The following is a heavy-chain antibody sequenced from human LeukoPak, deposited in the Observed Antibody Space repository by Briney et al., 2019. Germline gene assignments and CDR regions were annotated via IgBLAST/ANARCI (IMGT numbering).Heavy chain of an antibody. D-gene: IGHD2-15*01. Sequence: ASVKVSCKASGGTFSSYAISWVRQAPGQGLEWMGRIIPILGIANYAQKFQGRVTITADKSTSTAYMELSSLRSEDTAVYYCARSLCSGGSCYSDYWGQGTLVTVSS. CDR2: IIPILGIA. J-gene: IGHJ4*02. V-gene: IGHV1-69*04. CDR3: ARSLCSGGSCYSDY. CDR1: GGTFSSYA.